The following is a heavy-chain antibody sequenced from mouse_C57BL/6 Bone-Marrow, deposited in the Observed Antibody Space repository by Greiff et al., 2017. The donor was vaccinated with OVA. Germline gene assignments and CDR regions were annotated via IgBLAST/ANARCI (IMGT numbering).Heavy chain of an antibody. J-gene: IGHJ2*01. CDR3: ARGPDYYGSSKGFDY. V-gene: IGHV1-50*01. Sequence: QVQLQQPGAELVKPGASVKLSCKASGYTFTSYWMQWVKQRPGQGLEWIGEIDPSDSYTNYKEKCKGKATLTVETSASTAYMQLSSLTSEDSAVYYCARGPDYYGSSKGFDYWGQGTTLTVSS. CDR2: IDPSDSYT. CDR1: GYTFTSYW. D-gene: IGHD1-1*01.